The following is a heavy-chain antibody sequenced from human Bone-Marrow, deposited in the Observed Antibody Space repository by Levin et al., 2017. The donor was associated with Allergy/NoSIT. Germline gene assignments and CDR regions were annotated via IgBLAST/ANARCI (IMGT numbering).Heavy chain of an antibody. CDR2: INSDGSST. CDR3: ARDTPWDIVVVPAAIHNYYYYGMDV. CDR1: GFTFSSYW. J-gene: IGHJ6*02. V-gene: IGHV3-74*01. D-gene: IGHD2-2*01. Sequence: GESLKISCAASGFTFSSYWMHWVRQAPGKGLVWVSRINSDGSSTSYADSVKGRFTISRDNAKNTLYLQMNSLRAEDTAVYYCARDTPWDIVVVPAAIHNYYYYGMDVWGQGTTVTVSS.